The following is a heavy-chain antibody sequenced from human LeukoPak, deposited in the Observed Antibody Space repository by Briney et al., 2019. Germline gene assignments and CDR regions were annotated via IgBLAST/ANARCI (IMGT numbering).Heavy chain of an antibody. CDR2: FDPEDGET. V-gene: IGHV1-24*01. D-gene: IGHD3-10*01. CDR1: GYTLTELS. Sequence: ASLKVSCKVSGYTLTELSMHWVRQAPGKGLEWIGGFDPEDGETIYAQKFQGRVTMTEDTSTDTAYMELSRLRSEDTAVYYCATAAWFGELYPWYWGQGTLVTVSS. J-gene: IGHJ4*02. CDR3: ATAAWFGELYPWY.